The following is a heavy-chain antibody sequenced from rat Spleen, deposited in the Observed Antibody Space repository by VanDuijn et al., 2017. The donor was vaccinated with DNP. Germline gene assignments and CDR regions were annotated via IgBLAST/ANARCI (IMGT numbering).Heavy chain of an antibody. CDR3: SRHDYSRALWDC. Sequence: EVQLVESGGGLVQPGRSLKLSCAASGFTFSDYYMTWVRQAPTKGLEWVAYISYDGGSTYYGDSVKGRFTIARDNAKSTLYLQMNSLRSEDMATYYCSRHDYSRALWDCGGQGVMVTVSS. J-gene: IGHJ2*01. CDR1: GFTFSDYY. V-gene: IGHV5-22*01. D-gene: IGHD1-1*01. CDR2: ISYDGGST.